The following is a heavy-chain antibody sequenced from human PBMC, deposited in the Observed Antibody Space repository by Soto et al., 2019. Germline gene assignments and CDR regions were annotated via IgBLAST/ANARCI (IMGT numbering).Heavy chain of an antibody. Sequence: PGGSLRLSCAASGFTFTRCWMTWIRQAPGKGLEWVANIKEDGSEQHYVDSMRGRFTISKDNAKNSLYLQINSLRAEDTAVYYCARLQRDYFDYWGQGTLVTVSS. V-gene: IGHV3-7*01. CDR2: IKEDGSEQ. CDR3: ARLQRDYFDY. J-gene: IGHJ4*02. CDR1: GFTFTRCW. D-gene: IGHD4-4*01.